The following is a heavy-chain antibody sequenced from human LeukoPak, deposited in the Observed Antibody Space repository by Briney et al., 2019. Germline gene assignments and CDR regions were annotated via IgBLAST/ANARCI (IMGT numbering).Heavy chain of an antibody. D-gene: IGHD5-24*01. CDR3: AKERDGYNYVHDY. CDR2: IRYDGSNK. J-gene: IGHJ4*02. Sequence: GGSLRLSCAASGFTFSSYGMHWVRQAPGKGLEWVAFIRYDGSNKYYADSVKGRFTISRDNSKNTLYLQMNSLRAEDTAVYYCAKERDGYNYVHDYWGQGTLVTVSS. V-gene: IGHV3-30*02. CDR1: GFTFSSYG.